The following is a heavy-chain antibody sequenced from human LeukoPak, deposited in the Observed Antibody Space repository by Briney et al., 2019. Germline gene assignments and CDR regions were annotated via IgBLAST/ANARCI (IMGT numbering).Heavy chain of an antibody. CDR1: GGSISSSSYY. CDR2: IYYSGST. J-gene: IGHJ3*02. Sequence: PSETLSLTCTVSGGSISSSSYYWGWIRQPPGKGLEWIGSIYYSGSTYYNPSLKSRVTISVDTSKNQFSLKLSSVTAADTAVYYCARRNSSFNAFDIWGQGTMVTVSS. D-gene: IGHD6-19*01. CDR3: ARRNSSFNAFDI. V-gene: IGHV4-39*01.